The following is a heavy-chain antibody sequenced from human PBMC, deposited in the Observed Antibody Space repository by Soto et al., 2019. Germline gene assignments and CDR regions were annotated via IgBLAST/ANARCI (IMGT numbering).Heavy chain of an antibody. CDR1: GFTFSSYW. CDR3: ARDLGWGGEDGSGSYYYGMDV. CDR2: INSDGSST. D-gene: IGHD3-22*01. V-gene: IGHV3-74*01. Sequence: EGQLVESGGGLVQPGGSLRLSCAASGFTFSSYWMHWVRQAPGTGLVWVSRINSDGSSTYYADSVKGRFTISRDNAKITLLLQMSSLRAEDTAVYYCARDLGWGGEDGSGSYYYGMDVWGQGTTVTVSS. J-gene: IGHJ6*02.